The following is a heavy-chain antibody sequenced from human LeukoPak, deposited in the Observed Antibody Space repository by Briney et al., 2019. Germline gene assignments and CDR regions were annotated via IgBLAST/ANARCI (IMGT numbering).Heavy chain of an antibody. V-gene: IGHV4-59*08. Sequence: SETLSLTCTVSGGSISSYYWSWIRQPPGKGLEWIGYIYYSGSTNYNPSLKSRVTISVDTSKSQFSLKLSSVTAADTAVYYCASYYGSGSYYLDAFDIWGQGTMVTVSS. J-gene: IGHJ3*02. CDR3: ASYYGSGSYYLDAFDI. CDR2: IYYSGST. D-gene: IGHD3-10*01. CDR1: GGSISSYY.